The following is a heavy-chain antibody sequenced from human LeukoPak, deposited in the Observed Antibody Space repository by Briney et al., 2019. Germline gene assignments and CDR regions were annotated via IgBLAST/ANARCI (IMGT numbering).Heavy chain of an antibody. V-gene: IGHV3-74*01. CDR1: GFTFSSHW. CDR3: ARCRYYGMDV. Sequence: GSLRLSCAVSGFTFSSHWMHWVRQAARKGLVWVSGDGSSTTYADSVKGRFNVSRDSAKNTLYLQMKNLRGEDKAVYYCARCRYYGMDVWGQGTTVTVSS. CDR2: DGSST. J-gene: IGHJ6*02.